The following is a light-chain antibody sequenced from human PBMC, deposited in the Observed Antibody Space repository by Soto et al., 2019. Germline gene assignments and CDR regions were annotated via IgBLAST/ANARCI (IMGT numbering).Light chain of an antibody. CDR3: QQYNKWPLT. J-gene: IGKJ4*01. CDR1: QTVSNN. V-gene: IGKV3-15*01. CDR2: SSS. Sequence: EIVMTQYPATLSVSPGERATLSCRASQTVSNNLAWYQQKPGQAPRLLFYSSSTRATGVPARFSGSRSGTEFTLTISSLQSEDFAVYYCQQYNKWPLTFGGGTKVEIK.